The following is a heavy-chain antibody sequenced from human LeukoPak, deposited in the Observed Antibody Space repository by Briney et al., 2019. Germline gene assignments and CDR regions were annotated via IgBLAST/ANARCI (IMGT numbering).Heavy chain of an antibody. CDR1: GYTFTSYD. Sequence: ASVKVSCKASGYTFTSYDINWVRQASGQGLEWMGWMNPNSGNTGSAQKFQGRVTMTSNTSISTAYMELSSLRSEDTAAYYCARGLRREQQLLRAFDYWGQGTPVTVSS. V-gene: IGHV1-8*01. D-gene: IGHD6-13*01. CDR3: ARGLRREQQLLRAFDY. J-gene: IGHJ4*02. CDR2: MNPNSGNT.